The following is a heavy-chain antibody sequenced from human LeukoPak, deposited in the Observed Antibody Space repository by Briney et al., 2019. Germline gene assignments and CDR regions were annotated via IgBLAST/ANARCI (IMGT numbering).Heavy chain of an antibody. CDR2: INPNSGGT. Sequence: SVKVSCKASGYTFTGYYMHWVRQAPGQGLEWMGWINPNSGGTNYAQKFQGRVTMTRDTSISTAYMELSRLRSDDTAVYYCARGLYSSSWYVGQSLPDYWGQGTLVTVSS. J-gene: IGHJ4*02. V-gene: IGHV1-2*02. D-gene: IGHD6-13*01. CDR3: ARGLYSSSWYVGQSLPDY. CDR1: GYTFTGYY.